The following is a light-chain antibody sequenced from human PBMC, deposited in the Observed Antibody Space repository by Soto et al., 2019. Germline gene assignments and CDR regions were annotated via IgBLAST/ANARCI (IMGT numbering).Light chain of an antibody. Sequence: GGRVTITCRASQGISSYLAWYQQKPGKAPKLLIYAASTLQSGVPSRFSGSGSGTDFTLTISCLQSEDFATYYCQQYYSYRTFGQGTKVDIK. CDR1: QGISSY. CDR3: QQYYSYRT. V-gene: IGKV1-8*01. J-gene: IGKJ1*01. CDR2: AAS.